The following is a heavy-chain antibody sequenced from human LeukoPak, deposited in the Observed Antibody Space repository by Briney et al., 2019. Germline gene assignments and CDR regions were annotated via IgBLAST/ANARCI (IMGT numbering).Heavy chain of an antibody. V-gene: IGHV3-21*01. D-gene: IGHD6-25*01. Sequence: GGSLRLSCAASGFTFSSYSMNWVRQAPGKGLEWVSSISSSSSYIYYADSVKGRFTISRDNAKNSLYLQMNSLRVEDTAVYYCARDSAKYYFDYWGQGTLVTVSS. J-gene: IGHJ4*02. CDR3: ARDSAKYYFDY. CDR2: ISSSSSYI. CDR1: GFTFSSYS.